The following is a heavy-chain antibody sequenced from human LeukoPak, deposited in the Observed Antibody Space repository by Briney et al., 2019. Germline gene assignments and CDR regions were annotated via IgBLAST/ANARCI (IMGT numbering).Heavy chain of an antibody. Sequence: ASVKVSCKASGYTFTNYGISWVRQAPGQGLEWMGWISAHNGYTDYAQKFQFRVTMTTDTSTSTAYMELRSLRSDDTAVYYCARDKAVTTEVTQHFQHWGQGTLVTVSS. CDR1: GYTFTNYG. CDR2: ISAHNGYT. D-gene: IGHD4-23*01. CDR3: ARDKAVTTEVTQHFQH. V-gene: IGHV1-18*01. J-gene: IGHJ1*01.